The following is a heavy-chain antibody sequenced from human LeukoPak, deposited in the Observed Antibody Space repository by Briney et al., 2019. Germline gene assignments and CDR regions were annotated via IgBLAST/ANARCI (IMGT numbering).Heavy chain of an antibody. D-gene: IGHD2-15*01. J-gene: IGHJ6*03. Sequence: PSETLSLTCTVSGVSISSYYLSWIRQPPGKGLEWVGYIYYSGSTNYNPSLKSRVTISVDTSKNQFSLKLSSVTAADTAVYYCASGSRIDYYYYYMDVWGKGTTVTVSS. CDR1: GVSISSYY. V-gene: IGHV4-59*01. CDR2: IYYSGST. CDR3: ASGSRIDYYYYYMDV.